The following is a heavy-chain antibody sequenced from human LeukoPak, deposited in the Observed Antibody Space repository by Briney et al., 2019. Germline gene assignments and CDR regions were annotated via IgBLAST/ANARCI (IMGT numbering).Heavy chain of an antibody. CDR1: GGSIRGYY. CDR3: ARMPDILTGLDP. J-gene: IGHJ5*02. Sequence: SETLSLTCTVSGGSIRGYYWNWLRQPPGKGLEWIAYIYYSGSANSNPSLKSRVTISVDTSKNQFSLKLNSVTTADTAVYYCARMPDILTGLDPWGQGTLVTVSS. D-gene: IGHD3-9*01. V-gene: IGHV4-59*01. CDR2: IYYSGSA.